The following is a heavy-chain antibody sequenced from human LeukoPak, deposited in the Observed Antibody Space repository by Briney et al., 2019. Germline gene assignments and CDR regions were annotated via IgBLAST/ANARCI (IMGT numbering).Heavy chain of an antibody. V-gene: IGHV3-23*01. CDR3: ATKRLVINPSPLVY. D-gene: IGHD3-9*01. CDR1: GFTFSSYA. CDR2: ISGSGGST. Sequence: GGSLRLSCAASGFTFSSYAMSWVRQAPGKGLEWVSAISGSGGSTYYADSVKGRFTISRDNSKNTLYLQMNSLRAEDTAVYYCATKRLVINPSPLVYWGQGTLVTVSS. J-gene: IGHJ4*02.